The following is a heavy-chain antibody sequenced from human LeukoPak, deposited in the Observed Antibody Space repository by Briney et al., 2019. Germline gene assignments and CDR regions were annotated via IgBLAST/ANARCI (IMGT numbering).Heavy chain of an antibody. J-gene: IGHJ4*02. CDR2: ITPIFGTA. CDR1: GGTFSSYA. D-gene: IGHD5-18*01. Sequence: SVNVSCKASGGTFSSYAISWVRQAPGQGLEWMGGITPIFGTANYAQKFQGRVTITADESTSTAYMELSSLRSEDTAVYYCARDDPERWDTAMASNGRHFDYWGQGTLVTVSS. CDR3: ARDDPERWDTAMASNGRHFDY. V-gene: IGHV1-69*13.